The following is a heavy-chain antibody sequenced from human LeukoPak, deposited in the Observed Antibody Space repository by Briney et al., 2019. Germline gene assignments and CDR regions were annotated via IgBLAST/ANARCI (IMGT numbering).Heavy chain of an antibody. CDR1: GFTFSSYS. J-gene: IGHJ1*01. Sequence: PGLSLRLSCAASGFTFSSYSMNWVRQAPGKGLEWVSSISSSSSYIYYAASVKGRFTISRDNAKNSLYLQMNSLRAEDTSVYYCAREEKKSLRFFYWGQGTVHPVST. CDR2: ISSSSSYI. V-gene: IGHV3-21*01. CDR3: AREEKKSLRFFY. D-gene: IGHD3-3*01.